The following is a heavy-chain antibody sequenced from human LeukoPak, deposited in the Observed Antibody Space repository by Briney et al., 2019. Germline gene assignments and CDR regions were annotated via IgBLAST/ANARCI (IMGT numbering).Heavy chain of an antibody. J-gene: IGHJ4*02. CDR3: AGYSSYYGHFDY. CDR1: GGSVSSYY. V-gene: IGHV4-4*07. CDR2: IYTRWST. Sequence: PSETLSLTCTVSGGSVSSYYWTWIRQPAGKGLEWIGRIYTRWSTNYNPSLKSRITISVDKSKNQFSLRLNSVTAADTAVYYCAGYSSYYGHFDYWGQGNLVTVSS. D-gene: IGHD6-19*01.